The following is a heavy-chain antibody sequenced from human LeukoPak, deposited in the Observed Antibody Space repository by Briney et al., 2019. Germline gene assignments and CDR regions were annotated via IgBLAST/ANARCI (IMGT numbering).Heavy chain of an antibody. CDR1: GDSITRRSDC. V-gene: IGHV4-39*01. Sequence: SETLSLTCTVTGDSITRRSDCWGWVRQPPGKGLEWIGSIYYSGSTYYNPSFKSRVTISVDTSRNQFSLQLSYVTAADTAVYYCARNESVLGTTGLNDFFDDWGQGSLVTVSS. J-gene: IGHJ4*02. D-gene: IGHD1-26*01. CDR3: ARNESVLGTTGLNDFFDD. CDR2: IYYSGST.